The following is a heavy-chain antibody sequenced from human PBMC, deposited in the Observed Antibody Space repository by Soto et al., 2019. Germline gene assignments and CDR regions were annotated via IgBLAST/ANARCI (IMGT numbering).Heavy chain of an antibody. CDR2: IYYSGST. J-gene: IGHJ4*02. Sequence: SETLSLTCTVSCGSISSYYWSWIRQPPGKGLEWIGYIYYSGSTNYNPSLKSRVTISVDTSKNQFSLKLSSVAAADTAVYYCARADDSSGYYPFDYWGQGTLVTVSS. CDR1: CGSISSYY. D-gene: IGHD3-22*01. V-gene: IGHV4-59*01. CDR3: ARADDSSGYYPFDY.